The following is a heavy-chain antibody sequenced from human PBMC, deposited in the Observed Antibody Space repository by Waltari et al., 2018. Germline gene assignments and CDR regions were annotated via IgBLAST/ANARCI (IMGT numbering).Heavy chain of an antibody. CDR3: SDSSGP. CDR1: GYSLTSYD. V-gene: IGHV1-8*01. D-gene: IGHD3-22*01. J-gene: IGHJ5*02. Sequence: VQLVQSGAEVKKPGASVKVSCEASGYSLTSYDVNGVRQATGQGLGWMGWIKPHSGEVGYTQRFQGRITMTRNTSINTVYMELSSLTADDTATYYCSDSSGPWGQGTLVTVSS. CDR2: IKPHSGEV.